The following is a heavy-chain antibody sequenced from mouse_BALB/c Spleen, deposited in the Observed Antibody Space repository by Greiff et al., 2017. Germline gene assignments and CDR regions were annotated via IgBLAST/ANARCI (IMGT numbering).Heavy chain of an antibody. V-gene: IGHV5-12-1*01. J-gene: IGHJ2*01. CDR3: ARHRETVVFDY. CDR2: ISSGGGST. CDR1: GFAFSSYD. D-gene: IGHD1-1*01. Sequence: EVKVVESGGGLVKPGGSLKLSCAASGFAFSSYDMSWVRQTPEKRLEWVAYISSGGGSTYYPDTVKGRFTISRDNAKNTLYLQMSSLKSEDTAMYYCARHRETVVFDYWGQGTTLTVSS.